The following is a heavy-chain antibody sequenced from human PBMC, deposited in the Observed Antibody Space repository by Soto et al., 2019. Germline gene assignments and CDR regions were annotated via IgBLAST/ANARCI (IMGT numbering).Heavy chain of an antibody. J-gene: IGHJ4*02. D-gene: IGHD6-19*01. Sequence: GESLKISCKTSGYTFSGHWISWVRQVPGKGLQWMGNIDPSDSYINYNPAFRGHVTFSVDKSNSTAYLHWRSLGPSDAAIYYCARHGAAIWLGYWGQGTLVTVSS. V-gene: IGHV5-10-1*01. CDR1: GYTFSGHW. CDR3: ARHGAAIWLGY. CDR2: IDPSDSYI.